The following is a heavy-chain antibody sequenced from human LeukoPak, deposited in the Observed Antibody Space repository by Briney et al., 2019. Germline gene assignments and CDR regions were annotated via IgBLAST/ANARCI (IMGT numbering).Heavy chain of an antibody. D-gene: IGHD2-21*01. J-gene: IGHJ4*02. V-gene: IGHV3-21*01. CDR2: ITSSSNYM. CDR1: GFTFSSYG. CDR3: ARGYCGGECYSGVDY. Sequence: GESLRLSCAASGFTFSSYGMNWVRQAPGKGLEWVSSITSSSNYMYYADSLKGRFTISRDNAKSSLSLQMNFLRAEDTAVYYCARGYCGGECYSGVDYWGQGTLVTVSS.